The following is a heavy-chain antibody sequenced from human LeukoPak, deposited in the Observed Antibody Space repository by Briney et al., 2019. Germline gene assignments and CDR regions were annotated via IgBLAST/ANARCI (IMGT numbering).Heavy chain of an antibody. CDR3: ARGFHRYSYDSGAYSVY. CDR1: EFTFSSFA. Sequence: GGSLRLSCAASEFTFSSFAMSWVRQPPGKGLEWVSTISSSGGSTFYAESVKGRFTISRDNNENTLYLQMNSLRVEDTAVYYCARGFHRYSYDSGAYSVYWGQGTLVTVSS. CDR2: ISSSGGST. J-gene: IGHJ4*02. D-gene: IGHD3-22*01. V-gene: IGHV3-23*01.